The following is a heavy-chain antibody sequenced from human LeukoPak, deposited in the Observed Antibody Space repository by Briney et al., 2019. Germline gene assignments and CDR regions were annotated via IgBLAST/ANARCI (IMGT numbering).Heavy chain of an antibody. V-gene: IGHV3-30*03. CDR1: GFTFGSYG. J-gene: IGHJ4*02. CDR2: ISYDGSNK. CDR3: ARDPVVGYGGGDY. D-gene: IGHD4-23*01. Sequence: GGSLRLSCAASGFTFGSYGMHWVRQAPGKGLEWVAVISYDGSNKYYADSVKGRFTISRDNSKNTLYLQMNSLRAEDTAVYYCARDPVVGYGGGDYWGQGTLVTVSS.